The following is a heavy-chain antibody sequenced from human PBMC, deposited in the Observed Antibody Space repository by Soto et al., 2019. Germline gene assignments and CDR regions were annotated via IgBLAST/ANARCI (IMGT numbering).Heavy chain of an antibody. J-gene: IGHJ6*04. CDR1: GYTFTNYA. CDR3: ARHACSGTSGHTQENYYGMNV. Sequence: ASVKVSCKASGYTFTNYAMHWVRQAPGQRLKWMGWINAGNGNTKYSQKFQGRVTITRDTSASTAYMELSSLRSEDTAVYYCARHACSGTSGHTQENYYGMNVWDKVPVVTVSS. V-gene: IGHV1-3*01. CDR2: INAGNGNT. D-gene: IGHD1-1*01.